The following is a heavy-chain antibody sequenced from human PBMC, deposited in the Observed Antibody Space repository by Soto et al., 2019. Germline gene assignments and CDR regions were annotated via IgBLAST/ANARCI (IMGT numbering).Heavy chain of an antibody. CDR2: ISYDGSNK. Sequence: GGSLRLSCAASGFTFSSYAMHWVRQAPGKGLEWVAVISYDGSNKYYADSVKGRFTISRDNSKNTLYLQMNSLRAEDTAVYYCARVPYYYGSGSYYNRVYYFDYWGQGTLVTVSS. CDR3: ARVPYYYGSGSYYNRVYYFDY. V-gene: IGHV3-30-3*01. CDR1: GFTFSSYA. J-gene: IGHJ4*02. D-gene: IGHD3-10*01.